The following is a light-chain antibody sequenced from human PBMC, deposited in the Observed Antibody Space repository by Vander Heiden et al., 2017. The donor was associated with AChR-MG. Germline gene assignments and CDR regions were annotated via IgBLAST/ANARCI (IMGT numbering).Light chain of an antibody. CDR2: AAS. V-gene: IGKV1-6*01. CDR1: QGIRND. Sequence: AIQMTQSPSSLSASVGDRVTITCRASQGIRNDLGWYQQKPGKAPKLLIYAASSLQSGVPSRFSGSGSGTDFTLTISSLQPEDFATYYCLQDYNDPPGFTFGHGTKVDIK. CDR3: LQDYNDPPGFT. J-gene: IGKJ3*01.